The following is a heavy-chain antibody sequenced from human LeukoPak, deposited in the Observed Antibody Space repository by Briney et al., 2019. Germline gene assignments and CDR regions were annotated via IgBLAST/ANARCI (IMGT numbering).Heavy chain of an antibody. CDR2: INHSGST. CDR3: ARGTTGTTATPPYYYYYGMDV. CDR1: GGSSSGYY. V-gene: IGHV4-34*01. D-gene: IGHD1-1*01. J-gene: IGHJ6*02. Sequence: SETLSLTCAVYGGSSSGYYWSWIRQPPGKGLEWIGEINHSGSTNYNPSLKSRVTISVDTSKNQFSLKLSSVTAADTAVYYCARGTTGTTATPPYYYYYGMDVWGQGTTVTVSS.